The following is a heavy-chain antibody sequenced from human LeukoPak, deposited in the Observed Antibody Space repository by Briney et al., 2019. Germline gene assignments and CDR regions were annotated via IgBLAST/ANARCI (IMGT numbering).Heavy chain of an antibody. CDR2: IWYDGSNK. D-gene: IGHD6-19*01. Sequence: PGRSLRLSCAASGFTFSSYGMHWVRQAPGKGLEWVAVIWYDGSNKYYADSVEGRFTISRDNSENTLYLQMNSLRAEDTAVYYCARDRAGGSGWYDGLDYWGQGTLVTVSS. CDR3: ARDRAGGSGWYDGLDY. J-gene: IGHJ4*02. CDR1: GFTFSSYG. V-gene: IGHV3-33*01.